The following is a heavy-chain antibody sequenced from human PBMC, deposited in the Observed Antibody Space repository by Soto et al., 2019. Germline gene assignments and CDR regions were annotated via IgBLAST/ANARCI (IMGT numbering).Heavy chain of an antibody. Sequence: SSETLSLTCTVSGGSISSYYWSWIRQPPGKGLEWIGYIYYGGSTNYNPSLKSRVTISVDTSKNQFSLKLSSVTAADTAVYYCARDLDTAMVHYFDYWGQGTLVTVSS. CDR3: ARDLDTAMVHYFDY. V-gene: IGHV4-59*01. CDR1: GGSISSYY. J-gene: IGHJ4*02. CDR2: IYYGGST. D-gene: IGHD5-18*01.